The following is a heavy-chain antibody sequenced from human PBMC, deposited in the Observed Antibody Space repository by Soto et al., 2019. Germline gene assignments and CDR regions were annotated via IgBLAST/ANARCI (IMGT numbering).Heavy chain of an antibody. CDR3: ARDPEPYSSSWYPGGMDV. V-gene: IGHV3-64*01. J-gene: IGHJ6*02. CDR2: ISSNGGST. D-gene: IGHD6-13*01. CDR1: GFTFSSYA. Sequence: EVQLVESGGGLVQPGGSLRLSYAASGFTFSSYAMHWVRQAPGKGLEYVSAISSNGGSTYYANSVKGRFTISRDNSKNTLYLQMGSLRAEDMAVYYCARDPEPYSSSWYPGGMDVWGQGTTVTVSS.